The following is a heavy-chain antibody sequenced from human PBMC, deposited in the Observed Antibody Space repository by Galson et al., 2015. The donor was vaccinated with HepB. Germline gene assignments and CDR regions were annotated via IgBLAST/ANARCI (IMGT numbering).Heavy chain of an antibody. CDR1: GYTFTSYA. CDR3: AREDEIVGATTVDY. Sequence: SCKASGYTFTSYAMNWVRQAPGQGLEWMGWINTNTGNPTYAQGFTGRFVFSLDTSVSTAYLQISSLKAEDTAVYYCAREDEIVGATTVDYWGQGTLVTVSS. CDR2: INTNTGNP. D-gene: IGHD1-26*01. J-gene: IGHJ4*02. V-gene: IGHV7-4-1*02.